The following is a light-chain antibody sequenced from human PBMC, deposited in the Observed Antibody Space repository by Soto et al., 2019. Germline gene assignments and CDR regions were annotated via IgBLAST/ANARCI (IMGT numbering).Light chain of an antibody. J-gene: IGKJ5*01. V-gene: IGKV3-15*01. CDR1: QNVSSN. Sequence: IVITLSPATLSVSPGERVTLSCRASQNVSSNLAWYQQKPGQAPRLLISDTSIRAAGIPARFSGSGSGTEFTVTISSLQSEDFAVYYCQQYNNWPFITFGQGTRLEIK. CDR3: QQYNNWPFIT. CDR2: DTS.